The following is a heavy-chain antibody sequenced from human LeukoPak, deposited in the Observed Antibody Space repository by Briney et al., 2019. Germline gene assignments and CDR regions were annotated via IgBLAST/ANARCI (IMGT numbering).Heavy chain of an antibody. J-gene: IGHJ3*02. CDR3: ARESTFRLLRNVSDI. Sequence: ASVKDSCKASVYTFTIFHIHWVRQAPGQGLEWMGMINPSDGSTSFAQKFQGRVTMTSDRSTSTVALDLSSLRSDDTAVYYCARESTFRLLRNVSDIWGQGTMVTVSS. D-gene: IGHD5-12*01. V-gene: IGHV1-46*01. CDR1: VYTFTIFH. CDR2: INPSDGST.